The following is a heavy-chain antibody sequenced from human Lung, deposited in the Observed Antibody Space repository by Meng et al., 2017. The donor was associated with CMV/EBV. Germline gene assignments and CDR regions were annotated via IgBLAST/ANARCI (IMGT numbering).Heavy chain of an antibody. J-gene: IGHJ4*02. Sequence: SXTXSLXCTVSGYSISSPYYWGWIRQPPGMGLEWIGSIYYSVNTYYNPSLKSRVTISVDTSKDQFSLKLSSMTAADTAVYYCARDRRGSYVTGWGYWGQGTXVTVYS. CDR3: ARDRRGSYVTGWGY. CDR2: IYYSVNT. CDR1: GYSISSPYY. D-gene: IGHD3-16*01. V-gene: IGHV4-38-2*02.